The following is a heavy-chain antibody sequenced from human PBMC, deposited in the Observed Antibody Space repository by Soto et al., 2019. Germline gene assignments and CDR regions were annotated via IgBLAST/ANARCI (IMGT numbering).Heavy chain of an antibody. J-gene: IGHJ3*02. CDR3: AKCMQAYWNYDAHHI. V-gene: IGHV3-53*01. D-gene: IGHD1-7*01. CDR2: IYPAGPT. CDR1: GFTVSGMF. Sequence: GGSLRLSCAASGFTVSGMFMNWVRQAPGKGLEWVSVIYPAGPTYYADSVKGRFTISRDTSRNTLYLQMYSLRAEDTALYYCAKCMQAYWNYDAHHIWGQGTMVTVSS.